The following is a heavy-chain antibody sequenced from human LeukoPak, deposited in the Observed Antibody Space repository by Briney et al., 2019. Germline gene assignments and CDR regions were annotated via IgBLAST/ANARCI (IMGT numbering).Heavy chain of an antibody. D-gene: IGHD6-19*01. J-gene: IGHJ6*02. CDR1: GYTFTGYY. CDR2: INPNSGGT. Sequence: ASVKVSCKASGYTFTGYYMHWVRQAPGQGLEWMGWINPNSGGTNYAQKFQGRVTMTRDTSISTAYMELSRLRSDDTAVYYCAREYLSGWETPYYYYYGMDVWGQGTTVTVSS. V-gene: IGHV1-2*02. CDR3: AREYLSGWETPYYYYYGMDV.